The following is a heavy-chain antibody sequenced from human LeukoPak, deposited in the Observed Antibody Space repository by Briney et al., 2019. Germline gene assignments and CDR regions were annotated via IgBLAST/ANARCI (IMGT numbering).Heavy chain of an antibody. CDR3: ARPPSYYYGSGSYYPTDDY. CDR2: IYSSGRT. D-gene: IGHD3-10*01. Sequence: SETLSLTCTVSGDSINSNNYYWSWIRPPAGKGLESIGRIYSSGRTNYNPSLKSRVTIPLDTSKNQFSLKLSSATAADTAVYYCARPPSYYYGSGSYYPTDDYWGQGTLVTVSS. J-gene: IGHJ4*02. CDR1: GDSINSNNYY. V-gene: IGHV4-61*02.